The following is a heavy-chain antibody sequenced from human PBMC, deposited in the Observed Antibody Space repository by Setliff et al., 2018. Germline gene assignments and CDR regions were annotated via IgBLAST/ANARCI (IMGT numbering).Heavy chain of an antibody. CDR1: GYAFINYD. V-gene: IGHV1-8*01. CDR3: ARSPPNRGSGSGWYGDF. D-gene: IGHD6-19*01. J-gene: IGHJ4*02. Sequence: ASVKVSCKASGYAFINYDINWVRQATGQGLEWMGWLNPNISATFYAPKFQGRVTMTRDTSTSTFYMELSSLRSEDTAVYYCARSPPNRGSGSGWYGDFWGQGTLVTVSS. CDR2: LNPNISAT.